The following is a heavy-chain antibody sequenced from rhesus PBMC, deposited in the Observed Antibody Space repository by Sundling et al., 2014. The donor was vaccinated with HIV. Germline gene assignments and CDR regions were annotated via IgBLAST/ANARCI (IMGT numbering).Heavy chain of an antibody. V-gene: IGHV4-169*01. CDR2: IYGSGSST. J-gene: IGHJ4*01. Sequence: QVQLQESGPGLVKPSETLSLTCAVSGGSISSNYWSWIRQAPGKGLEWIGYIYGSGSSTNYNPSLKSRVTLSVDTSKNQFSLKLSSVTAADTAVYYCARRRGGYSFDYWGQGVLVTVSS. CDR1: GGSISSNY. CDR3: ARRRGGYSFDY. D-gene: IGHD5-30*01.